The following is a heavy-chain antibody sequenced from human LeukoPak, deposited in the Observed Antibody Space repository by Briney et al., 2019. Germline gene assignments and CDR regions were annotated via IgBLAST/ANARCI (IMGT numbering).Heavy chain of an antibody. CDR3: TTDLDGAVAGTPY. J-gene: IGHJ4*02. CDR1: GFTFSNAW. Sequence: GGSLRLSCAASGFTFSNAWMSWVRQAPGKGLEWVGRIKSKTDGGTTDCAAPVKGRFTISRDDSKNTLYLQMNSLKTEDTAVYYCTTDLDGAVAGTPYWGQGTLVTVSS. V-gene: IGHV3-15*01. D-gene: IGHD6-19*01. CDR2: IKSKTDGGTT.